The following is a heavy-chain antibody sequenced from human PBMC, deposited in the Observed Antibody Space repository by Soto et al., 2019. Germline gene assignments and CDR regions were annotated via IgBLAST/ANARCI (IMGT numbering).Heavy chain of an antibody. CDR1: GFTFSDYY. CDR2: ISSSGSTI. Sequence: GGSLRLSCAASGFTFSDYYMSWIRQAPGKGLEWVSYISSSGSTIYYADSVRGRFTISRDNAKNSLYLQMNSLRAEDTAVYYCARRSSSSRIFDYWGQGTLVTVSS. CDR3: ARRSSSSRIFDY. D-gene: IGHD6-6*01. J-gene: IGHJ4*02. V-gene: IGHV3-11*01.